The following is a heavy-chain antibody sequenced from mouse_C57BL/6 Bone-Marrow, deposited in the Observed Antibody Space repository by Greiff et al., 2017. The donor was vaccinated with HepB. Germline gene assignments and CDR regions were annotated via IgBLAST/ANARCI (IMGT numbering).Heavy chain of an antibody. J-gene: IGHJ4*01. V-gene: IGHV1-72*01. D-gene: IGHD1-1*01. CDR3: ARLSTVVATDYAMDY. Sequence: QVQLQQPGAELVKPGASVKLSCKASGYTFTSYWMHWVKQRPGGGLEWIGRIDPNSGGTKYNEKFKSKATLTVDKPSSTAYMQLSSLTSEDSAVYYCARLSTVVATDYAMDYWGQGTSVTVSS. CDR1: GYTFTSYW. CDR2: IDPNSGGT.